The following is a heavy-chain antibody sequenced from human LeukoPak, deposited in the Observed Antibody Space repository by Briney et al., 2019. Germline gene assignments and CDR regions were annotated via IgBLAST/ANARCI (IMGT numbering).Heavy chain of an antibody. J-gene: IGHJ4*02. CDR1: GGSISSSSYY. Sequence: SETLSLTCTVSGGSISSSSYYWGWIRQPPGKGLEWIGSIYYSGSTYYNPSLKSRVTISVDTSKNQFSLKLSPVTAADTAVYYCISSGYYPGEYWGQGTLVTVSS. CDR3: ISSGYYPGEY. CDR2: IYYSGST. V-gene: IGHV4-39*07. D-gene: IGHD3-9*01.